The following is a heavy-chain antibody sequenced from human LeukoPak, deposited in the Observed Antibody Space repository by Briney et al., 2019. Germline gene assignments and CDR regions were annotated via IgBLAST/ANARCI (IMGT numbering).Heavy chain of an antibody. CDR2: INPNSGGT. CDR1: GYTFTGYY. CDR3: ARDGDGIAAGGTIVLYYFDY. V-gene: IGHV1-2*02. D-gene: IGHD6-13*01. J-gene: IGHJ4*02. Sequence: GASVKVSCKASGYTFTGYYMHWVRQAPGQGLEWMGWINPNSGGTNYAQKFQGRVTMTRDTSISTAYMELSRLRSDDTAVYYCARDGDGIAAGGTIVLYYFDYWGQGTLVTVSS.